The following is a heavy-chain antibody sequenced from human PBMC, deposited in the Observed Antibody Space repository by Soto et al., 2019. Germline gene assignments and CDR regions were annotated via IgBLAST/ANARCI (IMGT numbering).Heavy chain of an antibody. J-gene: IGHJ5*02. CDR2: ISYDGSNK. CDR3: AKEVRGARSNWFDP. Sequence: PVGSLRLSCAASGFTFSSYGMHWVRQAPGKGLEWVAVISYDGSNKYYADSVKGRFTISRDNSKNTLYLQMNSLRAEDTAVYYCAKEVRGARSNWFDPWGQGTLVTVSS. D-gene: IGHD3-10*01. V-gene: IGHV3-30*18. CDR1: GFTFSSYG.